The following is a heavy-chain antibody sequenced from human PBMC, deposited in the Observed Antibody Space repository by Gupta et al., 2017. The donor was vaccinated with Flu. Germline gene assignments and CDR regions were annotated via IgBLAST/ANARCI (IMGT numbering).Heavy chain of an antibody. Sequence: EVNLVESGGGMVMPGRSLRLSCAASGSTFSSYEQSWVGVAPGKGLEWVASISSSSSYIYYADSVKGRFTISRDNAHNSVSLQMASLISDDTAFYYCVRYHSTTWRRRNYFDHWGQGILVTVSS. CDR3: VRYHSTTWRRRNYFDH. D-gene: IGHD2-2*01. CDR2: ISSSSSYI. J-gene: IGHJ4*02. V-gene: IGHV3-21*01. CDR1: GSTFSSYE.